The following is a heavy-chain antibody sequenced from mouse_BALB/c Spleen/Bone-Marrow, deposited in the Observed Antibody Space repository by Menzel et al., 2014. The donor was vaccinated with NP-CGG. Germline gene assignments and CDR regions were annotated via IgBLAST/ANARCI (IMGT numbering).Heavy chain of an antibody. CDR3: ARDGNFAMNY. V-gene: IGHV5-4*02. CDR2: INDGGSYT. D-gene: IGHD2-1*01. J-gene: IGHJ4*01. Sequence: EVQRAESGGGLVKPGVSLKLSCAVSGFTFSDYYMYWVRQNPEKRPEWVATINDGGSYTYYPDSVKGRFTISRDNAKNNLYLQMSSLKSEDTAMYYCARDGNFAMNYWGQGTSVTVSS. CDR1: GFTFSDYY.